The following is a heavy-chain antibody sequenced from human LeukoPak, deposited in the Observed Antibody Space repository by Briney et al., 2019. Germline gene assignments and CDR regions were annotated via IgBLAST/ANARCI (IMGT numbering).Heavy chain of an antibody. CDR3: ARHGRLLLWSDH. Sequence: KSSETLSLTCTVSGGSISSYYWSWIRQPPGKGLEWIGTIYYSGSIYYSPSLTSRVTMSMDTSKNQFSLKLNSVTAADTAVYYCARHGRLLLWSDHWGQGTLVTVSS. D-gene: IGHD2/OR15-2a*01. CDR2: IYYSGSI. J-gene: IGHJ5*02. V-gene: IGHV4-59*04. CDR1: GGSISSYY.